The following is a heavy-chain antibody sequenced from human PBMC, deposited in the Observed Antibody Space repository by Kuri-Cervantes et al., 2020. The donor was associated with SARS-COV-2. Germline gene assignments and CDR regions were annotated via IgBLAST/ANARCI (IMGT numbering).Heavy chain of an antibody. CDR2: IIPIFGTA. J-gene: IGHJ5*02. V-gene: IGHV1-69*05. CDR1: GGTFSSYA. CDR3: ASTIFGVDNWFDP. D-gene: IGHD3-3*01. Sequence: SSVKVSCKASGGTFSSYAISWVRQAPGQGLEWMGGIIPIFGTANYAQKFQGRVTITTDESTSTAYMELSSLRSEDTAVYYCASTIFGVDNWFDPWGQGTLVTVSS.